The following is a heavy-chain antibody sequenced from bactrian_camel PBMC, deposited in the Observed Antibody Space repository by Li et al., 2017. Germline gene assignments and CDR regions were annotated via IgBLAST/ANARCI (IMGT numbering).Heavy chain of an antibody. J-gene: IGHJ6*01. CDR1: GYTYTEYC. CDR2: IDLNGSP. Sequence: HVQLVESGGGSVQAGGSLRLSCTASGYTYTEYCWAWFRQAPGQEREGVAAIDLNGSPTYDDSVKGRFTASKNNAKNTLYPQMNSLKPEDTAMYYCAADPGGTCNTWIFRPGFSYRGQGTQVTVSS. V-gene: IGHV3S53*01. CDR3: AADPGGTCNTWIFRPGFSY. D-gene: IGHD7*01.